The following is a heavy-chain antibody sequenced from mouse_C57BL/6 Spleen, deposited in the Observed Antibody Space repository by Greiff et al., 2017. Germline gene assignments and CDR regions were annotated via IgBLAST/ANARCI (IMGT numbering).Heavy chain of an antibody. Sequence: QVQLQQSGAELAKPGASVKLSCKASGYTFTSYWMHWVKQRPGQGLDWIGYINPSSGYTKSNQKFKDKATLTADKSSCTAYMQLSSLTYEDSAVYYCARSGYYDYDGTYYAMGYWGQGASVTDSS. CDR1: GYTFTSYW. CDR2: INPSSGYT. J-gene: IGHJ4*01. V-gene: IGHV1-7*01. D-gene: IGHD2-4*01. CDR3: ARSGYYDYDGTYYAMGY.